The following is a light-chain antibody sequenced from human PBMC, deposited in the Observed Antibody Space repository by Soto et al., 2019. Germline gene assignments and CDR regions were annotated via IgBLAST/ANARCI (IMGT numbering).Light chain of an antibody. CDR3: QQYNSYWT. V-gene: IGKV1-5*01. J-gene: IGKJ1*01. Sequence: DIPLTQSPSTLSASVGARVTIXCRASQSISSWLAWYQQKPGKAPKFLIYDASSLESGVPSRFSGSGSGTEFTLTISSLQPDDFATYYCQQYNSYWTFGQGTKVDIK. CDR1: QSISSW. CDR2: DAS.